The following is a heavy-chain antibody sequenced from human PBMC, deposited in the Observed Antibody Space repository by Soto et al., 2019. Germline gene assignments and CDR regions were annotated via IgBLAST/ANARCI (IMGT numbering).Heavy chain of an antibody. CDR1: GYTFTGYY. Sequence: ASVKISCKASGYTFTGYYMHWVRQAPGQGLEWMGWINPNSGGTNYAQKFQGRVTMTRDTSISTAYMELSRLRSDDTAVYYCARAMYSNWSGHLTSLGYWGKGTLVTVSS. J-gene: IGHJ4*02. CDR2: INPNSGGT. V-gene: IGHV1-2*02. D-gene: IGHD6-6*01. CDR3: ARAMYSNWSGHLTSLGY.